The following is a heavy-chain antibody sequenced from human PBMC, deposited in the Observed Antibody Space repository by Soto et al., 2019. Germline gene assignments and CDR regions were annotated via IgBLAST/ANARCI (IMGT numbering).Heavy chain of an antibody. CDR2: INHSGST. Sequence: QVQLQQWGAGLLKPSETLSLTCAVYGGSFSGYYWTWIRQPPGKGLEWIGEINHSGSTNYNPSLKSRVTISVDTSKNQFSLKLSSVTAADTAVYFCARDGAREKLDSWSQGTLVTVSS. J-gene: IGHJ4*02. CDR1: GGSFSGYY. CDR3: ARDGAREKLDS. D-gene: IGHD1-26*01. V-gene: IGHV4-34*01.